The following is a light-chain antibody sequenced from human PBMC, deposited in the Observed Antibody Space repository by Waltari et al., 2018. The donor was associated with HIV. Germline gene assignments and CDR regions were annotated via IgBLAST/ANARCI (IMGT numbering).Light chain of an antibody. Sequence: DIQLTQSPSFLSASIGDRVTITCRASQDITNYLAWYQQIPGKAPKLLMYAASTLQSGVPSRFIGGGSGTEFTLTISSLQPEDFATYYCQQLNSSPYTFGQGTKLEIK. V-gene: IGKV1-9*01. CDR3: QQLNSSPYT. CDR2: AAS. CDR1: QDITNY. J-gene: IGKJ2*01.